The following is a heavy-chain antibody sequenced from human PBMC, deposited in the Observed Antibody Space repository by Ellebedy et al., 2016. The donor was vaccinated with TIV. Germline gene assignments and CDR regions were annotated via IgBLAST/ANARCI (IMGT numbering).Heavy chain of an antibody. Sequence: GESLKISCQGSAYSFINYWIAWVRQMPGRGLEWMGIIDLSDSDTSYSPSFQGQVTISADRSVTTAYLHFNSLKPSDTAVYYCAKLGHRATPDDSWGQGTLVTVSS. J-gene: IGHJ4*02. CDR1: AYSFINYW. CDR2: IDLSDSDT. V-gene: IGHV5-51*01. D-gene: IGHD1-14*01. CDR3: AKLGHRATPDDS.